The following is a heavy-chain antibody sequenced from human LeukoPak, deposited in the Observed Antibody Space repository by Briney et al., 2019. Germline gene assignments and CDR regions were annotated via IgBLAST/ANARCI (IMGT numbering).Heavy chain of an antibody. CDR3: AKDPYYDFWSGSLYYYYGMDV. V-gene: IGHV3-23*01. Sequence: PGESLRLSCAASGFTFTSYAMSWVRQAPGKGLEWVSAISGSGGSTYYADSVKGRFTISRDNSKNTLYLQMNSLRAEDTAVYYCAKDPYYDFWSGSLYYYYGMDVWGQGTTVTVSS. D-gene: IGHD3-3*01. CDR1: GFTFTSYA. J-gene: IGHJ6*02. CDR2: ISGSGGST.